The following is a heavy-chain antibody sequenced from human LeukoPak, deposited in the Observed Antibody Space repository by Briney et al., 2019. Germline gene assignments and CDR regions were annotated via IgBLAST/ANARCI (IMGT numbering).Heavy chain of an antibody. J-gene: IGHJ3*02. V-gene: IGHV1-8*01. CDR1: GYTFTSYD. Sequence: ASVKVSCKASGYTFTSYDINWVRQATGQGLEWMGWMNPNSGNTDYAQKFQGRVTMTRNTPISTAYMELSSLRSEDTAMYYCARGWMVRGVRGLGIWGQGTMVTVSS. D-gene: IGHD3-10*01. CDR3: ARGWMVRGVRGLGI. CDR2: MNPNSGNT.